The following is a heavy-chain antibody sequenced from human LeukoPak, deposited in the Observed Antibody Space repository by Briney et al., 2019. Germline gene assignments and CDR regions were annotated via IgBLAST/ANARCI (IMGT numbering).Heavy chain of an antibody. Sequence: SETLSLTCTVSVASITTHSWSWIPQPPGKGPEWIGCIFYTGSTNYNPSLTGRVTISPDTSKNQFSLKLSAVAAADTAVYYCVCGANGDYAFDYWGQGTLVTVSS. D-gene: IGHD4-17*01. CDR3: VCGANGDYAFDY. CDR1: VASITTHS. CDR2: IFYTGST. V-gene: IGHV4-59*11. J-gene: IGHJ4*02.